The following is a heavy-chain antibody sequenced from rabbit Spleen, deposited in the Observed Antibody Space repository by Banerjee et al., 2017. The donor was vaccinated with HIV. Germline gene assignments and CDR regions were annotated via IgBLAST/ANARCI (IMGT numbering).Heavy chain of an antibody. V-gene: IGHV1S7*01. CDR2: IDPIFGST. D-gene: IGHD6-1*01. J-gene: IGHJ4*01. Sequence: QLVESGGGLVKPEGSLTLSCKASGFDFSSYYMSWVRQAPGKGLEWIGYIDPIFGSTYYASWVNGRFTISSHNAQNTLYLQLNSLTAADTATYFCVREAGYGGYGDANLWGPGTLVTVS. CDR3: VREAGYGGYGDANL. CDR1: GFDFSSYY.